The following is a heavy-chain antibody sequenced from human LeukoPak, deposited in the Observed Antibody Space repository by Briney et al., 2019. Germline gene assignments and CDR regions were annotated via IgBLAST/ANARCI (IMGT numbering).Heavy chain of an antibody. Sequence: PSETLSLTCAVSGGSISSSNWWSWVRQPPGKGLEWIGEIYHSGSTNYNPSLKSRVTISVDKSKNQFSLKLSSVTAADTAVYYCAGGATGTVGYYYYMDVWGKGTTVTVSS. J-gene: IGHJ6*03. CDR1: GGSISSSNW. D-gene: IGHD5-12*01. V-gene: IGHV4-4*02. CDR3: AGGATGTVGYYYYMDV. CDR2: IYHSGST.